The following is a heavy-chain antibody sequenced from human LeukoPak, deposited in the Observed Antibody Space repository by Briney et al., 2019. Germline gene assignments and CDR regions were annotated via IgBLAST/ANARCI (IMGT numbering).Heavy chain of an antibody. CDR2: T. Sequence: TRYSPSFQGQVTISADKSISTAYLQWSSLKASDTAMYYCARSGYDLRTRHFDYWGQGTLVTVSS. J-gene: IGHJ4*02. CDR3: ARSGYDLRTRHFDY. D-gene: IGHD5-12*01. V-gene: IGHV5-51*01.